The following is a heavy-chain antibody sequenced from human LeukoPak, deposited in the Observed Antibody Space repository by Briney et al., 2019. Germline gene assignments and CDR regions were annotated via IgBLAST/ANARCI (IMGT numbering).Heavy chain of an antibody. D-gene: IGHD6-19*01. CDR1: GFTFSNYD. J-gene: IGHJ4*02. CDR3: ARGLRIAVAGPTPY. CDR2: ISSNGGST. Sequence: GGSLRLSCSASGFTFSNYDMYWVRQAPGKGLEYVSAISSNGGSTYYADSVKGRFTISRDNSKNMLYLQMSSLKTEDTAVYYCARGLRIAVAGPTPYWGQGTLVTVSS. V-gene: IGHV3-64D*06.